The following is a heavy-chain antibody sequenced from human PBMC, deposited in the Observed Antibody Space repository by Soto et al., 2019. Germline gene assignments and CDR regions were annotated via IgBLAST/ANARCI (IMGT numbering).Heavy chain of an antibody. CDR1: GYIFTSYY. CDR2: INPSGGGT. V-gene: IGHV1-46*01. D-gene: IGHD3-10*01. CDR3: ARGYGSGSYSV. Sequence: GASVKVSCKAFGYIFTSYYMHWVRQAPGQGLEWMGLINPSGGGTSYAQKFQGRLTMTRDTSTSTVFMELSSLRSDDTAVYYCARGYGSGSYSVWGQGTRGTVSS. J-gene: IGHJ4*02.